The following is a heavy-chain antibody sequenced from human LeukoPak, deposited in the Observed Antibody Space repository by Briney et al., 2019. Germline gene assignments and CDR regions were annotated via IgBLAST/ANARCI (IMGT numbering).Heavy chain of an antibody. J-gene: IGHJ4*02. CDR3: VCGRSWYYFDY. CDR1: GGSFSGYY. V-gene: IGHV4-34*01. Sequence: KASETLSLTCAVFGGSFSGYYWSWIRQSPGKGLEWIGEINHSGSTKYNPSLKSRVTISVDTSKNQSSLKLSSVTAADTAVYYCVCGRSWYYFDYWGQGTLVTVSS. D-gene: IGHD4-17*01. CDR2: INHSGST.